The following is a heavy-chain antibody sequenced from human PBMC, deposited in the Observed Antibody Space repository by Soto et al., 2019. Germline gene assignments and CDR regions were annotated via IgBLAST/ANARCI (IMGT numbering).Heavy chain of an antibody. Sequence: SVKVSCKASGGTFSGYAISWVRQAPGQGLEWMGGIIPIFGTANYAQKFQGRVTITADESTSSAYMELSSLRSEDTAVYYCARARYCSGGSCYRYGMDVWGQGTTVTVSS. CDR3: ARARYCSGGSCYRYGMDV. J-gene: IGHJ6*02. V-gene: IGHV1-69*13. D-gene: IGHD2-15*01. CDR2: IIPIFGTA. CDR1: GGTFSGYA.